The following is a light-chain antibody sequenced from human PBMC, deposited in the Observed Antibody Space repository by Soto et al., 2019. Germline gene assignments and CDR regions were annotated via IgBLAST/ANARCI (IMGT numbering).Light chain of an antibody. J-gene: IGKJ2*01. CDR2: GAS. CDR1: QSVRDN. V-gene: IGKV3-15*01. Sequence: IVMTHSAATLSVSPGERATLSCRASQSVRDNLAWYQQKPGQAPRLLIYGASTRATGIPARFSGSGSGTEFTLTINSLQSEDFALYFCQQSNNWPYTFGQGTKLEIK. CDR3: QQSNNWPYT.